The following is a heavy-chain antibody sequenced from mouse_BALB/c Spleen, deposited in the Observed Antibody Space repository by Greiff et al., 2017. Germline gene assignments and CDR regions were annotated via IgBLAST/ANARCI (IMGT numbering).Heavy chain of an antibody. D-gene: IGHD2-4*01. CDR1: GFSLTSYG. CDR3: ARDHDYEAY. CDR2: IWAGGST. V-gene: IGHV2-9*02. Sequence: VQLQESGPGLVAPSQSLSITCTVSGFSLTSYGVHWVRQPPGKGLEWLGVIWAGGSTNYNSALMSRLSISKDNSKSQVFLKMNSLQTDDTAMYYCARDHDYEAYWGQGTLVTVSA. J-gene: IGHJ3*01.